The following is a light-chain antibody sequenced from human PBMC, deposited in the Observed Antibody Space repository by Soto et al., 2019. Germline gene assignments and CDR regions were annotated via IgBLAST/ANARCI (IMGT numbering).Light chain of an antibody. CDR3: CSLTNGATWV. J-gene: IGLJ3*02. Sequence: QSALTQPASVSGSPGQSITISCTGTNSDVGSHNFVSWYQQYPGKAPKLLIYEASKRPSGLSNRFSGSKSGNTASLTISGLQXXXXXXYYCCSLTNGATWVFGGGTKLTVL. V-gene: IGLV2-23*01. CDR1: NSDVGSHNF. CDR2: EAS.